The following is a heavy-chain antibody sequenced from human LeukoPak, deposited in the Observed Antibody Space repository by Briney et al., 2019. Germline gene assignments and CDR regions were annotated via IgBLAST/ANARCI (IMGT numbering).Heavy chain of an antibody. CDR2: IYTSGST. J-gene: IGHJ4*02. CDR3: ARVLRLGSSWYGFDY. CDR1: GGSISRYY. D-gene: IGHD6-13*01. V-gene: IGHV4-4*07. Sequence: PSETLSLTCSVSGGSISRYYWGWIRQPAGKGLEWIGRIYTSGSTNYNPSLKSRVTISVDTSKNQFSLKLSSVTAADTAVYYCARVLRLGSSWYGFDYWGQGTLVTVSS.